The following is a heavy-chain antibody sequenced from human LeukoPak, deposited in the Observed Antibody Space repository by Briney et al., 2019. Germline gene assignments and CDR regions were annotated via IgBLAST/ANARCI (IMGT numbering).Heavy chain of an antibody. Sequence: SETLSLTCTVSGGSISANYWSWIRQPPGKGLEWIGYIYYSGSTYYNPSLKSRVTISVDKSKNQFSLKLSSVTAADTAVYYCAKTSYSTSWYWFDPWGHGTLLTVSS. D-gene: IGHD6-13*01. CDR3: AKTSYSTSWYWFDP. V-gene: IGHV4-59*08. CDR1: GGSISANY. CDR2: IYYSGST. J-gene: IGHJ5*02.